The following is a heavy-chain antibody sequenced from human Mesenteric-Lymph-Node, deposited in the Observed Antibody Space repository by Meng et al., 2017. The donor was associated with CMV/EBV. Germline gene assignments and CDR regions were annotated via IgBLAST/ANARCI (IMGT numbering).Heavy chain of an antibody. CDR2: IREDGSDK. V-gene: IGHV3-7*01. D-gene: IGHD6-19*01. CDR1: GFTFSTSW. CDR3: ARDPGSGWWGAFDY. Sequence: GESLKISCAASGFTFSTSWMSWVRQAPGKGLEWVANIREDGSDKYYVDSVKGRFTISKDNAENSLYLQMNSLRDEDTAIYYCARDPGSGWWGAFDYWGQGTLVTVSS. J-gene: IGHJ4*02.